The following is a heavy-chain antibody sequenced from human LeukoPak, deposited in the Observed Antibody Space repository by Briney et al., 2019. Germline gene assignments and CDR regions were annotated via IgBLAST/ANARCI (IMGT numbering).Heavy chain of an antibody. CDR1: GGTFSSYA. CDR2: IIPIFGTA. V-gene: IGHV1-69*05. J-gene: IGHJ5*02. Sequence: SVKVSCKAPGGTFSSYAISWVRQAPGQGLEWMGGIIPIFGTANYAQKFQGRVTITTDESTSTAYMELSSLRSEDTAVYYCARGVWFGELLPYNWFDPWGQGTLVTVSS. D-gene: IGHD3-10*01. CDR3: ARGVWFGELLPYNWFDP.